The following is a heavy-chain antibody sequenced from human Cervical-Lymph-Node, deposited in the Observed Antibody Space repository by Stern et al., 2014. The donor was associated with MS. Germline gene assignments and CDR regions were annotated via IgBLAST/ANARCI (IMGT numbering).Heavy chain of an antibody. CDR2: IVVSSGNT. D-gene: IGHD3-22*01. V-gene: IGHV1-58*01. J-gene: IGHJ3*02. CDR1: GFTFTSSA. CDR3: AAEPMYYSDSVGAFDI. Sequence: QLVQSGPEVKKPGTSVKVSCKASGFTFTSSAVPWVRQARGQRLEWIGWIVVSSGNTNYAQKFQERVAITRDMSTSTAYMELSSLRSEDTAVYYCAAEPMYYSDSVGAFDIWGQGTMVTVSS.